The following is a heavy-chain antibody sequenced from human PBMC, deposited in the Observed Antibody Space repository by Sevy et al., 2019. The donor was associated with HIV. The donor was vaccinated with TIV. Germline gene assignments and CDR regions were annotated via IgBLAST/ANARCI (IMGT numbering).Heavy chain of an antibody. V-gene: IGHV3-66*01. Sequence: GGSLRLSCAASGFTVSDNYMAWVRLAPGKGLEWVSLIDSDGSAYYADSVKGRFTISRDNSKNLLFLQMNSLIPNDTAVYFCTKESLRGTYIRGDFDHWGQGTLVTVSS. CDR3: TKESLRGTYIRGDFDH. J-gene: IGHJ4*02. D-gene: IGHD3-10*02. CDR2: IDSDGSA. CDR1: GFTVSDNY.